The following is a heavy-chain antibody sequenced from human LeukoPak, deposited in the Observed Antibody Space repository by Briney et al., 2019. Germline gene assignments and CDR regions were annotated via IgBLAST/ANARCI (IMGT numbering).Heavy chain of an antibody. D-gene: IGHD3-16*02. CDR2: IYYSGST. CDR3: ARQYDYVWGSYRQYYFDY. V-gene: IGHV4-39*01. J-gene: IGHJ4*02. CDR1: GGSISSSSYY. Sequence: PSETLSLTCTVSGGSISSSSYYWGWLRQPPGKGLGWIGSIYYSGSTYYNPSLKSRVTISVDTSKNQFSLKLSSVTAADTAVYYCARQYDYVWGSYRQYYFDYWGQGTLVTVSS.